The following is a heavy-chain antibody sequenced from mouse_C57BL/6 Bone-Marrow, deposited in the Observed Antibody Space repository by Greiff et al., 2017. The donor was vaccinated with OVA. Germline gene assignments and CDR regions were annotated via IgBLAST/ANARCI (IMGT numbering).Heavy chain of an antibody. J-gene: IGHJ3*01. CDR1: GYTFTDYE. CDR3: TPSFYPGVWFAY. V-gene: IGHV1-15*01. CDR2: IDPETGGT. D-gene: IGHD2-1*01. Sequence: VKLVESGAELVRPGASVTLSCKASGYTFTDYEMHWVKQTPVHGLEWIGAIDPETGGTAYNQKFKGKAILTADKSSSTAYMELRSLTSEDSAVYYCTPSFYPGVWFAYWGQGTLVTVSA.